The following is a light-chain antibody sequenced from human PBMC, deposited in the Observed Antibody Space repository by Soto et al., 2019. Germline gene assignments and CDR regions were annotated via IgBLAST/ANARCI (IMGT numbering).Light chain of an antibody. CDR2: GAS. CDR3: QQHHSTPPT. CDR1: QSVNSNY. J-gene: IGKJ1*01. Sequence: EIVLTQSPGTLSLSPGDRATLSCRASQSVNSNYLAWYQRKPGQAPRLLIYGASNRATDIPYRFSASGSGTLFTLTFSSLDAEDLPVYYRQQHHSTPPTFGQGTKVEVK. V-gene: IGKV3-20*01.